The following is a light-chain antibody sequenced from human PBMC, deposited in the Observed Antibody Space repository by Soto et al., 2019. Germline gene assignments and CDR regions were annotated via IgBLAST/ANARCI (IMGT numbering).Light chain of an antibody. CDR3: SSYTSSSTLV. Sequence: QSALTQPASVSGSPGQSITISCTGTSSDVGDYDYVSWYQQYPGKAPKVMIYEVSNRPSGVSNRFSGSKSGNTASLTISGLQAEDEADYSCSSYTSSSTLVFGTGTKLTVL. V-gene: IGLV2-14*01. J-gene: IGLJ1*01. CDR1: SSDVGDYDY. CDR2: EVS.